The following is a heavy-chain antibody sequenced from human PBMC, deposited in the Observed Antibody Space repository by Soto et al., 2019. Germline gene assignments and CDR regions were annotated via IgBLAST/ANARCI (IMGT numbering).Heavy chain of an antibody. V-gene: IGHV4-31*03. CDR2: IYYSGST. J-gene: IGHJ6*02. CDR1: GGSISSGGYY. CDR3: ARDSWGSGSYYSYYYYGMDV. D-gene: IGHD3-10*01. Sequence: PSETLSLTCTVSGGSISSGGYYWSWIRQHPGKGLEWIGYIYYSGSTYYNPSLKSRVTISVDTSKNQFSLKLSSVTAADTAVYYCARDSWGSGSYYSYYYYGMDVWDQGTTVTVSS.